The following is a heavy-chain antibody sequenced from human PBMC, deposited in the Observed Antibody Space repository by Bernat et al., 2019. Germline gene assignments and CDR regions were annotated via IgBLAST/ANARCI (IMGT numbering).Heavy chain of an antibody. D-gene: IGHD4-17*01. CDR1: GGSISSSSYY. Sequence: QLQLQESGPGLVKPSETLSLTCTVSGGSISSSSYYWGWIRQPPGKGLEWSGSMYYSGSTYYNPSLKSRVTISVDTSKNKCSLKLSSGTAADTAVYYWARVETTANYWCFDLWGRGTLVTVTS. V-gene: IGHV4-39*07. CDR3: ARVETTANYWCFDL. J-gene: IGHJ2*01. CDR2: MYYSGST.